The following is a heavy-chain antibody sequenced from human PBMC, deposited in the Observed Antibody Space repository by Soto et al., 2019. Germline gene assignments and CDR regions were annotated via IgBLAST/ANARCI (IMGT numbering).Heavy chain of an antibody. J-gene: IGHJ4*02. CDR3: AREWLGSGHVDY. CDR2: ISTTSSYT. D-gene: IGHD3-10*01. Sequence: QVQLVESGGGLVKPGGSLRLSCAASGFTFSDYYMSWIRRAPGKGLEWVSVISTTSSYTNYADSVKGRFTISRDNAKNSLYLQMNSLKAEDTAVYYCAREWLGSGHVDYWGQGTLVTVSS. V-gene: IGHV3-11*06. CDR1: GFTFSDYY.